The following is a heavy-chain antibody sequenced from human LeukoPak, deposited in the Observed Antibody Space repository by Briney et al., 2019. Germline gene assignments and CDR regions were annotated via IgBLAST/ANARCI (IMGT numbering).Heavy chain of an antibody. J-gene: IGHJ4*02. V-gene: IGHV3-48*01. CDR2: ISRSGSSI. CDR3: AKAHISGWYYFDY. Sequence: PGGSLRLSCAASGFTFSSYNVNWVRQAPGKGLEWVSYISRSGSSIYYADSVKGRFTISRDSSKNTLYLQMNSLRAEDTAVYYCAKAHISGWYYFDYWGQGTLVTVSS. CDR1: GFTFSSYN. D-gene: IGHD6-19*01.